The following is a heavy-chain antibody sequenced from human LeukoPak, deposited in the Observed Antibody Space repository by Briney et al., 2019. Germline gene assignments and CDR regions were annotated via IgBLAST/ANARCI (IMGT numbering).Heavy chain of an antibody. CDR1: GFTFSNYD. CDR2: IGTAGYT. CDR3: ASRPAYSSSWDAIDN. J-gene: IGHJ4*02. V-gene: IGHV3-13*01. Sequence: GGSLRLSCAASGFTFSNYDMHWVRQAAGKGLEWVSGIGTAGYTYYSGSVKGRFTISRENAKNSLYLQMSSLSAGDTAVYYCASRPAYSSSWDAIDNWGQGTLVTVSS. D-gene: IGHD6-13*01.